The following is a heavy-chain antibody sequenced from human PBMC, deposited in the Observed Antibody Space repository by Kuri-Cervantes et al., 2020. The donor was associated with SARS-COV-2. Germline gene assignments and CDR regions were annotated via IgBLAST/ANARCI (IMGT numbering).Heavy chain of an antibody. CDR3: ARWGYSSSSSGLGYYYYYKDV. J-gene: IGHJ6*03. CDR2: IYYSGST. CDR1: GGSISSYY. Sequence: SETLSLTCTVSGGSISSYYWSWIRQPPGKGLEWIGYIYYSGSTNHNPSLKSRVTISVDTSKNQFSLKLSSVTAADTAVYYCARWGYSSSSSGLGYYYYYKDVWGKGTTVTVSS. V-gene: IGHV4-59*01. D-gene: IGHD6-6*01.